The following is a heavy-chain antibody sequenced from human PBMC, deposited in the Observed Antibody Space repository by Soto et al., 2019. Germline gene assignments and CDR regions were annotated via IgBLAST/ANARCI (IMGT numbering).Heavy chain of an antibody. Sequence: ESGGGLVQPGVSLRLSCAASGFPFTSYAMSWVRQAPGKGLEWVSTVTGSGGSTFYADSVKGRFTISRDNSKNTLFLQMNSLRAYDTAVYYCAKTFYDRVGYNNSLGQGTLLT. CDR2: VTGSGGST. CDR1: GFPFTSYA. J-gene: IGHJ4*02. V-gene: IGHV3-23*01. CDR3: AKTFYDRVGYNNS. D-gene: IGHD5-12*01.